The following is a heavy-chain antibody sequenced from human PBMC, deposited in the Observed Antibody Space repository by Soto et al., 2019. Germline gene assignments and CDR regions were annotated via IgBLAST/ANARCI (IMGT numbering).Heavy chain of an antibody. D-gene: IGHD2-8*01. V-gene: IGHV3-21*01. CDR2: ITSGSSFI. Sequence: RRSGAACGCTVSSYSMNWVRQTPGKGLEWVSSITSGSSFIDYADSVKGRFTISRDDAKNSLFLQMSSLRADDTAVYYCARSQRNGAMDVWGQGTTVTVSS. J-gene: IGHJ6*02. CDR1: GCTVSSYS. CDR3: ARSQRNGAMDV.